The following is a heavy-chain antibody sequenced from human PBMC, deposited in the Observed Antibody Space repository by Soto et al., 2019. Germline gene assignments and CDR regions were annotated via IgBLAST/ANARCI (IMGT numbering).Heavy chain of an antibody. CDR1: GGSFSGYY. J-gene: IGHJ4*02. D-gene: IGHD2-15*01. Sequence: SETLSLTCAVYGGSFSGYYWSWIRQPPGKGLEWIGEINHSGSTNYNPSLKSRVTISVDTSKNQFSLKLSSVTAADTAVYYCARGGSYCSGGSCTQSLGRYIHFWGQGIRVTVAS. CDR3: ARGGSYCSGGSCTQSLGRYIHF. CDR2: INHSGST. V-gene: IGHV4-34*01.